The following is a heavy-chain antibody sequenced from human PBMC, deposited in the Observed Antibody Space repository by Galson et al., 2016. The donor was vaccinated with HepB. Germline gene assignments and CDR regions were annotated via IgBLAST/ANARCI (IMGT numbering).Heavy chain of an antibody. J-gene: IGHJ6*02. V-gene: IGHV3-21*04. D-gene: IGHD2-21*01. CDR2: ISSSGSYT. CDR3: AKDRGISYPLFGLDV. Sequence: SLRLSCAASGFSFTSFNMNWVRQAPGKGPEWVSSISSSGSYTYYGDSVKGRFPISRDNANRSLYLQMNSLRPEDTAVYYCAKDRGISYPLFGLDVWGRGTTVIVS. CDR1: GFSFTSFN.